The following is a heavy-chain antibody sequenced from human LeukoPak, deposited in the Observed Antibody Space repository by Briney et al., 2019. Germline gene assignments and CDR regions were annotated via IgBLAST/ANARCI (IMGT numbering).Heavy chain of an antibody. CDR3: ARRYCSGGSCYHFDY. D-gene: IGHD2-15*01. Sequence: GGSLRLSCAASGFTFSSYVMNWVRQAPGKGLEWVSYISGSGSTIYYADSVEGRFTISRDNAKNSLNLQMNSLRAEDTAVYYCARRYCSGGSCYHFDYWGQGTLVTVSA. CDR1: GFTFSSYV. CDR2: ISGSGSTI. V-gene: IGHV3-48*03. J-gene: IGHJ4*02.